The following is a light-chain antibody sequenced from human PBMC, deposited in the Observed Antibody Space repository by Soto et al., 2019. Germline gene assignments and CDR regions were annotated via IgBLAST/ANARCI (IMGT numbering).Light chain of an antibody. CDR3: QQYNSWPPIT. CDR2: DAS. CDR1: ESVSRN. Sequence: EVVMTQSPATLSVSTGERATLSCRASESVSRNLAWYQQKPGQAPRLLIYDASTRATGIPDRFSGGGSETEFTLTISSLQSEDFVVYYCQQYNSWPPITFGQGTRLEIK. V-gene: IGKV3-15*01. J-gene: IGKJ5*01.